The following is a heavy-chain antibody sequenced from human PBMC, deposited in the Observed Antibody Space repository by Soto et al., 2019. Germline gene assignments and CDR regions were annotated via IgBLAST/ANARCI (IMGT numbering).Heavy chain of an antibody. Sequence: GASVKVSCKASGGTFSSYAISWVRQAPGQGLEWMGGIIPIFGTANYAQKFQGRVTITADESTSTAYMELSSLRSEDTAVYYCARSRITMVRGVISYYYYYGMDVWGQGTTVTVSS. CDR2: IIPIFGTA. CDR1: GGTFSSYA. J-gene: IGHJ6*02. D-gene: IGHD3-10*01. V-gene: IGHV1-69*13. CDR3: ARSRITMVRGVISYYYYYGMDV.